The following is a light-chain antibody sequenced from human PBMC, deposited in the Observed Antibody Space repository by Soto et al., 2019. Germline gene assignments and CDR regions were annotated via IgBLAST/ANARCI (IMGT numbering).Light chain of an antibody. CDR1: SSDVGGYNY. V-gene: IGLV2-14*01. CDR2: DVS. J-gene: IGLJ1*01. Sequence: QSALTQPASVSGSPGQSITISCTGTSSDVGGYNYVSWYQQHPGKAPKLMIYDVSNRPSGVSSRFSGSKSGNTASLTISGLQAEDEADYYCSSYRSSSSTPYVFGTGTKLTVL. CDR3: SSYRSSSSTPYV.